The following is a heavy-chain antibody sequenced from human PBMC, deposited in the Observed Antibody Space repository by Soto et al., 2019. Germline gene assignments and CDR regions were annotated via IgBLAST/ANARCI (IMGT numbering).Heavy chain of an antibody. CDR2: VDPEDGET. CDR1: GYNLTQLS. D-gene: IGHD3-10*02. J-gene: IGHJ4*02. V-gene: IGHV1-24*01. Sequence: ASVKVSCKVSGYNLTQLSMHWVRQAPGKGLEWMGGVDPEDGETIYAQKFQGRVTMTEDTSTDTAYMELSSLRSEDTAVYYCATHHCSGSYYLPFDFWGQGPLVTVSS. CDR3: ATHHCSGSYYLPFDF.